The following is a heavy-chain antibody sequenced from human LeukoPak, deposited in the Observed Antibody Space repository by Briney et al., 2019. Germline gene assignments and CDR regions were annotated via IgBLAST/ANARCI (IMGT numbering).Heavy chain of an antibody. Sequence: GASVKVSCKASGYTFTSYGISWVRQAPGQGLEWMGWISAYNGNTNYAQKLQGRVTVTTDTSTSTAYMELRSLRSDDTAVYYCARGAAAGTYYNWFDPWGQGTLVTVSS. J-gene: IGHJ5*02. CDR3: ARGAAAGTYYNWFDP. D-gene: IGHD6-13*01. CDR1: GYTFTSYG. V-gene: IGHV1-18*01. CDR2: ISAYNGNT.